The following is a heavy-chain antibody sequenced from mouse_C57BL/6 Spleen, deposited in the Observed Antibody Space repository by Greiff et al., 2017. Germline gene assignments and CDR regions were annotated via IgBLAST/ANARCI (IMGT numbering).Heavy chain of an antibody. Sequence: VMLVESEEALVRPGVSLSLSCAPPESTFTVYSMSWFRQPPGKAFEWLGFIRNKANGSTTEYSASVKGRFTISRDNSQSILYLQMNALRAEDSATYYCARYAYSYAMDYWGQGTSVTVSS. CDR2: IRNKANGSTT. CDR1: ESTFTVYS. V-gene: IGHV7-3*01. CDR3: ARYAYSYAMDY. D-gene: IGHD2-12*01. J-gene: IGHJ4*01.